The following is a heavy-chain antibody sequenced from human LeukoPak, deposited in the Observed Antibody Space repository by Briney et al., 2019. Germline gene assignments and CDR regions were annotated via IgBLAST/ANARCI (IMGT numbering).Heavy chain of an antibody. V-gene: IGHV3-23*01. Sequence: GGSLRLSCAASGFTVSSNYMSWVRQAPGKGLEWVSVISGSGGSTYYADSVKGRFTISRDNSKNTLYLQMNSLRAEDTAVYYCAKRVRSEYYFDYWGQGTLVTVSS. CDR2: ISGSGGST. D-gene: IGHD4-11*01. CDR1: GFTVSSNY. CDR3: AKRVRSEYYFDY. J-gene: IGHJ4*02.